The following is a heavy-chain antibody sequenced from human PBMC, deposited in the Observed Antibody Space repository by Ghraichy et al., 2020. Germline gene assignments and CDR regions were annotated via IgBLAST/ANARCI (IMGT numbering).Heavy chain of an antibody. CDR3: AREMTTDDAFDI. CDR2: IYSGGST. J-gene: IGHJ3*02. V-gene: IGHV3-53*01. Sequence: LSLTCAASGFTVSSNYMSWVRQAPGKGLEWVSVIYSGGSTYYADSVKGRFTISRDNSKNTLYLQMNSLRAEDTAVYYCAREMTTDDAFDIWGQGTMVTVSS. CDR1: GFTVSSNY. D-gene: IGHD4-17*01.